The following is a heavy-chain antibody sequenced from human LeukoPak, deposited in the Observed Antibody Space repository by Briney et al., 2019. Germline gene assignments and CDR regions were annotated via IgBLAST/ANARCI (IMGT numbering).Heavy chain of an antibody. CDR2: ISGSGAST. D-gene: IGHD3-10*01. V-gene: IGHV3-23*01. Sequence: GGSLRLSCAASGFTFNNYAMSWVRQAPGKGLEWVSAISGSGASTYYADSVKGRFTISRDNSKNTLYLQMNSLRAEDTAVYYCAKRRMVRGVVPDAFDIWGQGTMVTVSS. CDR3: AKRRMVRGVVPDAFDI. CDR1: GFTFNNYA. J-gene: IGHJ3*02.